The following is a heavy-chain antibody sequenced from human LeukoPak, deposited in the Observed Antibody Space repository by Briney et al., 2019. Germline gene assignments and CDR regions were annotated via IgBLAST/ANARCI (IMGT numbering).Heavy chain of an antibody. CDR2: IIPIFGIA. Sequence: SVKVSCKASGGTFSSYAINWVRQAPGQGLEWMGRIIPIFGIANYAQKFQGGVTITADTSTSTAYMELSSLRSEDTAVYYCARDRCGGDCYADDAFDIWGQGTMVTVSS. J-gene: IGHJ3*02. CDR1: GGTFSSYA. D-gene: IGHD2-21*02. CDR3: ARDRCGGDCYADDAFDI. V-gene: IGHV1-69*04.